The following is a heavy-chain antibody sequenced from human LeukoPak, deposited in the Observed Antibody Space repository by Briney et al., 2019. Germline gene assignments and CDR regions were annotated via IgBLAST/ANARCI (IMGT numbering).Heavy chain of an antibody. J-gene: IGHJ6*02. CDR3: ARDRIAVAGTDYYYGMDV. D-gene: IGHD6-19*01. CDR2: INPNSGGT. V-gene: IGHV1-2*04. Sequence: ASVKVSCKASGYTFTGYYMHWVRQAPGQGLEWMGRINPNSGGTNYAQKFQGWVTMTRDTSISTAYMELSRLRSDDTAVYYCARDRIAVAGTDYYYGMDVWGQGTTVTVSS. CDR1: GYTFTGYY.